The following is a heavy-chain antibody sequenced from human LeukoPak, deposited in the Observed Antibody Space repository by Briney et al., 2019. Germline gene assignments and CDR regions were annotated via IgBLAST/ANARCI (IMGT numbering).Heavy chain of an antibody. CDR3: ARDLNL. D-gene: IGHD1-14*01. V-gene: IGHV4-4*07. J-gene: IGHJ6*02. Sequence: PSETLSLTCTVSGGSISNNYWGWIRQPAGKGLEWIGRIYNSGTTSNPSLKSRVTMSVDMSKNQFSLKLGSVIAADTAVYYCARDLNLWGQGTTVTVSS. CDR1: GGSISNNY. CDR2: IYNSGT.